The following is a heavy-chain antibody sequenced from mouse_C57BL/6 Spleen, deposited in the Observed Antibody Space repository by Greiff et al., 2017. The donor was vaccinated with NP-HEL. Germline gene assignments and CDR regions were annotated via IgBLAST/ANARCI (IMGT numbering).Heavy chain of an antibody. CDR3: ARHEDDYWDVWYFEV. V-gene: IGHV1-62-2*01. D-gene: IGHD4-1*01. CDR1: GYTFTEYT. J-gene: IGHJ1*03. Sequence: VQVVESGAELVKPGASVKLSCKASGYTFTEYTIHWVKQRSGQGLEWIGWFYPGSGSIKYNEKFKDKATLTADKSSSTVYMELSRLTSEDSAVYFCARHEDDYWDVWYFEVWGTGTTVTVSS. CDR2: FYPGSGSI.